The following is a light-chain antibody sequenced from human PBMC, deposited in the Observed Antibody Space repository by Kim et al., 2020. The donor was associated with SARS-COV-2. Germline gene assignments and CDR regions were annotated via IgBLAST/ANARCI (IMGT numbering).Light chain of an antibody. J-gene: IGKJ1*01. Sequence: VSPGERATLSCRASQSVSSNLAWYHQKPGQSPRLLIYGAFRRVTGVPARFSGSGSGTEFTLTISSLQSEDFGTYYCQQYDKCPDTFGQGTKVDIK. CDR1: QSVSSN. CDR3: QQYDKCPDT. V-gene: IGKV3-15*01. CDR2: GAF.